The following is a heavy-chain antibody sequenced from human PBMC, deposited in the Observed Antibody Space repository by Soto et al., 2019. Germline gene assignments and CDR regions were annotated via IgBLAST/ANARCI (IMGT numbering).Heavy chain of an antibody. J-gene: IGHJ3*02. D-gene: IGHD1-7*01. Sequence: EVQLVPSGAEVKKPGESLRISCKGSGYSFTSYWIRWVRQMPGKGLAWMWRSDPRDSYTNYSPSFQGHFTISADKSISTAYLQWSSLKASDTAMYYGARHITGTTRRFLDAFDIWGQGTMVTVSS. V-gene: IGHV5-10-1*03. CDR2: SDPRDSYT. CDR3: ARHITGTTRRFLDAFDI. CDR1: GYSFTSYW.